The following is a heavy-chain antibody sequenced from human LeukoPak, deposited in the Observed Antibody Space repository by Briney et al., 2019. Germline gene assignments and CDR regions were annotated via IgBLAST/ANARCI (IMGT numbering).Heavy chain of an antibody. Sequence: GGSLRLSCAASGFTFSDYYMSWIRQTPGKGLEWVSYISSSGSTIYYADSVKGRFTISRDNAKNSLYLQMNSLRAEDTAVYYCARDMEDIVVVPAARPFDYWGQGTLVTVSS. D-gene: IGHD2-2*01. J-gene: IGHJ4*02. CDR2: ISSSGSTI. CDR3: ARDMEDIVVVPAARPFDY. V-gene: IGHV3-11*01. CDR1: GFTFSDYY.